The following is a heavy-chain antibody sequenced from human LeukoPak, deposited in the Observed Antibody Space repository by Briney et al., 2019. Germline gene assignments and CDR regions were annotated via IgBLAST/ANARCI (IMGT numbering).Heavy chain of an antibody. V-gene: IGHV4-59*08. CDR3: ARHPNEATVTHIRYFDL. J-gene: IGHJ2*01. D-gene: IGHD4-17*01. Sequence: SETLSLTCSVSGGSISSYYWSWIRQPPGKGLEWIGYIYYSGSTNYNPSLKSRVTISVDTSKNQFSLKLSSVTAADTAVYYCARHPNEATVTHIRYFDLWGRGTLVTVSS. CDR1: GGSISSYY. CDR2: IYYSGST.